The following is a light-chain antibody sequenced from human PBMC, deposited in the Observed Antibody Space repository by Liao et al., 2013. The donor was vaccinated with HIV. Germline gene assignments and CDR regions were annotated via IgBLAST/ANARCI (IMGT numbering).Light chain of an antibody. CDR1: NIGSKS. Sequence: YELTQPPSVSVAPGKTARITCGGNNIGSKSVHWYQQKPGQAPVLVIYYDSDRPSGIPERFSGSNSGNTATLTISRVEAGDEADYYCQVWDSSSDHPGVFGGGTKLTVL. CDR3: QVWDSSSDHPGV. V-gene: IGLV3-21*01. CDR2: YDS. J-gene: IGLJ3*02.